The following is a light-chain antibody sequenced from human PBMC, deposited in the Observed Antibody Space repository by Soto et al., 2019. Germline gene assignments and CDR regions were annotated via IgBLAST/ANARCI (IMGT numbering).Light chain of an antibody. V-gene: IGKV3-11*01. Sequence: EIVLTQSPATLSLSPGERATLSCRASQSVSSYLAWYQQKPGQAPRLLIYDASNRATGIPARFSGSGSGTDFTLTINSLEPDDFAVYYCQQRSNWPRTFGQRTKVEIK. CDR3: QQRSNWPRT. J-gene: IGKJ1*01. CDR2: DAS. CDR1: QSVSSY.